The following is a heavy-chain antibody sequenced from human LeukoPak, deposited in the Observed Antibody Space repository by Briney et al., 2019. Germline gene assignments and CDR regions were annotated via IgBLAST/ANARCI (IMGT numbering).Heavy chain of an antibody. Sequence: SETLSLTCTVSGGSISSSSYYWGWIRQPPGKGLEWIGSIYYSGSTYYNPSLKSRVTISVDTSKNQFSLKLSSVTAADTAVYYCARWGQRYDSSGYPLYYFDYWGQGTLVTVSS. V-gene: IGHV4-39*01. CDR2: IYYSGST. CDR3: ARWGQRYDSSGYPLYYFDY. CDR1: GGSISSSSYY. J-gene: IGHJ4*02. D-gene: IGHD3-22*01.